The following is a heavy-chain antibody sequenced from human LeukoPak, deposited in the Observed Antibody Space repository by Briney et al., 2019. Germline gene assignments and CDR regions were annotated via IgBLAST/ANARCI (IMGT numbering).Heavy chain of an antibody. CDR1: GFTFNNYW. V-gene: IGHV3-23*01. D-gene: IGHD2-2*01. CDR2: ISGSGGST. J-gene: IGHJ4*02. Sequence: PGGSLRLSCAASGFTFNNYWMSWVRQAPGKGLEWVSAISGSGGSTYYADSVKGRFTISRDNSKNTLYLQMNSLRAEDTAVYYCATLGYCSSTSCLGRDYWGQGTLVTVSS. CDR3: ATLGYCSSTSCLGRDY.